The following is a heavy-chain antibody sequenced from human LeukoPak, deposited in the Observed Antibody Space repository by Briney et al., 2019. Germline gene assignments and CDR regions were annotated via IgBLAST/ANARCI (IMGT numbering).Heavy chain of an antibody. Sequence: PSETLSLTCAVYGGSFSGYYWSWIRQPPGKGLEWIGEINHSGSTNYNPSLKSRVTISVDTSKSQFSLKLSSVTAADTAVYYCRSGGRLGISSYYYYYYMDVWGKGTTVTVSS. D-gene: IGHD7-27*01. J-gene: IGHJ6*03. V-gene: IGHV4-34*01. CDR2: INHSGST. CDR3: RSGGRLGISSYYYYYYMDV. CDR1: GGSFSGYY.